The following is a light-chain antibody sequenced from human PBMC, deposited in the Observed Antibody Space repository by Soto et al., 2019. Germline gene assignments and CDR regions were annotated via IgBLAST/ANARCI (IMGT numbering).Light chain of an antibody. V-gene: IGKV1-5*03. CDR1: QSIGIW. J-gene: IGKJ1*01. CDR2: TAS. CDR3: QKYRDYAWT. Sequence: IPMTQSPSTVSASVGDRVAISCRASQSIGIWLAWYQQKPGTAPRFLIYTASTLLGGVPSRFSGSGSGTEFTLTISSLQPDDFATYYCQKYRDYAWTFGQGTKVEIK.